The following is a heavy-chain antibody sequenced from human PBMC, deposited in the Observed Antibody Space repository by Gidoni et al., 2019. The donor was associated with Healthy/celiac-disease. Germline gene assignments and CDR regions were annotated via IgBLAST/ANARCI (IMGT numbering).Heavy chain of an antibody. Sequence: EVQLVESGGGLAQPGGSLTLSCAASGFTFSGSAMHWVRQASGKGLGWVGRIRSKANSYATAYAASVKGRFTISRDDSKNTAYLQMNSLKTEDTAVYYCTSGDINYYYMDVWGKGTTVTVSS. CDR2: IRSKANSYAT. J-gene: IGHJ6*03. D-gene: IGHD5-12*01. CDR1: GFTFSGSA. V-gene: IGHV3-73*02. CDR3: TSGDINYYYMDV.